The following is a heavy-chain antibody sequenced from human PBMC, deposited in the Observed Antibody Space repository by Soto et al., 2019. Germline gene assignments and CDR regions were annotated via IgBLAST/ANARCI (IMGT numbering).Heavy chain of an antibody. Sequence: LGESLKISCKGSGYSFTSYWIGWVRQMPGKGLEWMGIIYPGDSDTRYSPSFQGQVTISADKSISTAYLQWSSLKASDTAMYYCARLVHSRYYYDSSGYYYDYGMDVWGQGTTVTVSS. CDR1: GYSFTSYW. CDR2: IYPGDSDT. CDR3: ARLVHSRYYYDSSGYYYDYGMDV. V-gene: IGHV5-51*01. J-gene: IGHJ6*02. D-gene: IGHD3-22*01.